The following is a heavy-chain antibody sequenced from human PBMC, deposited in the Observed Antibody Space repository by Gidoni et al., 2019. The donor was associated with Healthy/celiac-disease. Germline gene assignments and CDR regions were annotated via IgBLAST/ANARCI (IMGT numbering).Heavy chain of an antibody. CDR1: RFTLSSYS. V-gene: IGHV3-21*01. D-gene: IGHD2-2*01. CDR2: ISSSSSYI. CDR3: ARDGLQLLVNWFDP. Sequence: EVQLVESGGGLVKPGGSLRLSCAASRFTLSSYSINWVRQAPGKGLEWGSSISSSSSYIYYEDSVKRRFTISRDNAKNSLYLQMNSLRVEDTAVYYCARDGLQLLVNWFDPWGHVTLVTVSS. J-gene: IGHJ5*02.